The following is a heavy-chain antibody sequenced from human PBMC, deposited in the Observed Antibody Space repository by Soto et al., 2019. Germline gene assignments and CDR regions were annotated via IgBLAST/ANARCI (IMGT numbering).Heavy chain of an antibody. CDR1: GFTFSSYS. CDR3: ARDPVQSEQTGDAFDI. CDR2: ISSSSSYI. D-gene: IGHD7-27*01. Sequence: GGSLRLSCAASGFTFSSYSMNWVRQAPGKGLEWVSFISSSSSYIYYEDSVKGRFTISRDNAKNSLYLQMNSLRAEDTAVDYCARDPVQSEQTGDAFDIWGQGTMVTVSS. V-gene: IGHV3-21*01. J-gene: IGHJ3*02.